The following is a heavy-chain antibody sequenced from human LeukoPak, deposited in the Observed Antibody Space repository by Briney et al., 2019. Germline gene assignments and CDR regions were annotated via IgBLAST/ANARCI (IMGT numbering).Heavy chain of an antibody. CDR2: IIPILGIA. J-gene: IGHJ3*02. D-gene: IGHD3-22*01. Sequence: GASVKVSRKASGGTFSSYAISWVRQAPGQGLEWMGRIIPILGIANYAQKFQGRVTITADKSTSTAYMELSSLRSEDTAVYYCARGMIGGYYDSSGYFGSGANAFDIWGQGTMVTVSS. CDR3: ARGMIGGYYDSSGYFGSGANAFDI. V-gene: IGHV1-69*04. CDR1: GGTFSSYA.